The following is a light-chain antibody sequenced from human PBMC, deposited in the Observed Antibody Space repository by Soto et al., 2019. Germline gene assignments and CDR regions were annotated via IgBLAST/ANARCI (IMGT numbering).Light chain of an antibody. Sequence: EIVLTQSPATLSLSPGERATLSCRASQSIRGYLAWYQHRPGRAPRLLIYDASNRATGIPDRFSGRGSGTDFTLTISSLEPEDFAVYYCQKRASWPLNFGGGTALE. CDR3: QKRASWPLN. CDR2: DAS. V-gene: IGKV3-11*01. J-gene: IGKJ4*01. CDR1: QSIRGY.